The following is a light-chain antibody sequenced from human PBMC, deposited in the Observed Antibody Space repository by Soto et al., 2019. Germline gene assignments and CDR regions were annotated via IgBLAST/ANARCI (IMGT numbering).Light chain of an antibody. CDR3: QQRNIWPPVT. CDR1: PSVTNY. Sequence: IVFKLSPSTLSLSPGERATLSCRASPSVTNYLAWYQQKPGQPPRLLIYGAFNRAAGIPARCSGSGSGTDFTLTISSLEPEDSAVYYCQQRNIWPPVTFGQGTRLEI. V-gene: IGKV3-11*01. J-gene: IGKJ5*01. CDR2: GAF.